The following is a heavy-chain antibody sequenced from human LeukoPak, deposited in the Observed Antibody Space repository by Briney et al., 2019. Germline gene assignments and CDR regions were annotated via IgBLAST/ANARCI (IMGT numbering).Heavy chain of an antibody. J-gene: IGHJ4*02. Sequence: TGGSLRLSCAASGFTFSSYWMSWVRQAPGKGLEWVANIKQDGSEKYYVDYVKGRFTISRDNAKNSLYLQMNSLRAADTAVYYCARAYQLLYHHPFDYWGQGTLVTVSS. V-gene: IGHV3-7*04. CDR3: ARAYQLLYHHPFDY. CDR2: IKQDGSEK. CDR1: GFTFSSYW. D-gene: IGHD2-2*02.